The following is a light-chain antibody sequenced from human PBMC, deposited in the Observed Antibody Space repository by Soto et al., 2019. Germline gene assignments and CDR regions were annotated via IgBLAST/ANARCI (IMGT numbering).Light chain of an antibody. J-gene: IGLJ3*02. CDR1: GGDVGAYNY. V-gene: IGLV2-14*01. CDR2: EVF. Sequence: QSALTQPASVSGSPGQSITISCAGTGGDVGAYNYVSWYQQHPGKAPKLMIYEVFRRPSGISNRFSASKSGNTASLTISTRQAEDEADYYCSSYTPSNTVVFGGGTKLTVL. CDR3: SSYTPSNTVV.